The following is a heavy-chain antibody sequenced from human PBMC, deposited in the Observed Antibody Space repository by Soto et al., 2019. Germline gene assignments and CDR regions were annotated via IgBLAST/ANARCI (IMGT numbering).Heavy chain of an antibody. CDR2: ISYDGSNK. CDR3: AKWLYSRGGD. CDR1: GFTFSSSG. V-gene: IGHV3-30*18. Sequence: SLRLSCASSGFTFSSSGKHWVRQAPGKGLEWVAVISYDGSNKYYADSEKGRFTISRDNSKNTLYMQMNSLRAEDTAVYNCAKWLYSRGGDWGQGTLVTVSS. D-gene: IGHD6-13*01. J-gene: IGHJ4*02.